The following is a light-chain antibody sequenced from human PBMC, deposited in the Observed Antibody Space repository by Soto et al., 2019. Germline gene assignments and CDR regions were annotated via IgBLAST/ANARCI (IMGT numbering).Light chain of an antibody. Sequence: SYELTKPPSVSVSPGQTATITCSGDKLGEKYACWYQQKAGQSPVLVIYQDSKRPSGIPERFSGSNSGNTATLTISGTQAMDEADYYCQAWDSSTEVFGTGTKLTVL. V-gene: IGLV3-1*01. J-gene: IGLJ1*01. CDR3: QAWDSSTEV. CDR1: KLGEKY. CDR2: QDS.